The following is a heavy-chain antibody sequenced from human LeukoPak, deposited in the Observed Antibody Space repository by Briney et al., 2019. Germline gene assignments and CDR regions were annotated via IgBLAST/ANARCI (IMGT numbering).Heavy chain of an antibody. CDR1: GFAFTSYA. J-gene: IGHJ5*02. CDR2: ISISGITT. Sequence: SGGSLRLSCAASGFAFTSYAMSWVRQAPGQGLEWVSSISISGITTYYADSVKGRFTISRDNSENTLYLQMNSLRVEDTAVYFCARWMVLRQGCCNWFGPWGKGTMVTVA. CDR3: ARWMVLRQGCCNWFGP. D-gene: IGHD6-19*01. V-gene: IGHV3-23*01.